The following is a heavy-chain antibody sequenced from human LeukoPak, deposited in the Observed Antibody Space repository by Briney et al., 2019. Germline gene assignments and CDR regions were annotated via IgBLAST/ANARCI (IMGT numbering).Heavy chain of an antibody. D-gene: IGHD5-12*01. Sequence: SETLSLTCTVSGGSISSSSYYWGWIRQPPGKGLEWIGSIYYSGSTYYNPSLKSRVTISVDTSKNQFSLKLSSVTAADTAVYYCARDKDIVATIGILNDAFDIWGQGTMVTVSS. CDR1: GGSISSSSYY. J-gene: IGHJ3*02. V-gene: IGHV4-39*07. CDR3: ARDKDIVATIGILNDAFDI. CDR2: IYYSGST.